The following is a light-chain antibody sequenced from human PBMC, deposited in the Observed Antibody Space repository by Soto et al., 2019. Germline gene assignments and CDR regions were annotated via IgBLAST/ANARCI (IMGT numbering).Light chain of an antibody. Sequence: QSALTHPASVSASPGHSLTFSCTGTSSDVGGYNYVSWYQQHPGKAPKLMIYDVSNRPSGVSNRVSGSKSGNTASLTISGLQAYDLADSSSTSYSSITLQDFGPG. CDR1: SSDVGGYNY. V-gene: IGLV2-14*01. CDR3: TSYSSITLQD. CDR2: DVS. J-gene: IGLJ1*01.